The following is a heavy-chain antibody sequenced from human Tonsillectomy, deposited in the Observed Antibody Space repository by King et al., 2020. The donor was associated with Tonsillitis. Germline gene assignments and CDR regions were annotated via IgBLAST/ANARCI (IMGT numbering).Heavy chain of an antibody. D-gene: IGHD2-2*01. CDR1: GYTFIDYY. CDR2: INPKTGVT. V-gene: IGHV1-2*02. J-gene: IGHJ4*02. Sequence: HGQLVQSGAEVRKPGASVKVSCTVSGYTFIDYYIHWVRQAPGQGLEWMGWINPKTGVTNSAQRFQGRVTLTRASSISTAYMQLTSLRSDDTALYYCASQFCTTTSCHVDYWGQGTLVTVSS. CDR3: ASQFCTTTSCHVDY.